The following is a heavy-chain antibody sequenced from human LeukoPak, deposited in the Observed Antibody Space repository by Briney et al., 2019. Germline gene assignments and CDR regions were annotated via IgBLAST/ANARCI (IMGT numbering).Heavy chain of an antibody. V-gene: IGHV3-21*01. D-gene: IGHD1-26*01. Sequence: GGSLRLSCAASGFTFSSYSMNWVRQAPGKGLEWVSSISSSSSYIYYAGSVKGRFTISRDNAKNSLYLQMNSLRAEDTAVYYCARGRWELLTRNAFDIWGQGTMVTVSS. CDR1: GFTFSSYS. CDR3: ARGRWELLTRNAFDI. CDR2: ISSSSSYI. J-gene: IGHJ3*02.